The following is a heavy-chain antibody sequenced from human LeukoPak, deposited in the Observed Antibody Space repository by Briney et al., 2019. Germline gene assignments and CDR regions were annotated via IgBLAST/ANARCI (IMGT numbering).Heavy chain of an antibody. CDR1: GYTFTVYY. CDR3: AREGVRYCDNTSCYAFDY. J-gene: IGHJ4*02. CDR2: INPNSGGT. Sequence: ASVKVSCKASGYTFTVYYMHWVRQAPGQGLEWMGRINPNSGGTSYAQKFQGKVTMTRDTSISTAYMELSTLKSDDTAVYYCAREGVRYCDNTSCYAFDYWGQGTLVTVSS. D-gene: IGHD2-2*01. V-gene: IGHV1-2*06.